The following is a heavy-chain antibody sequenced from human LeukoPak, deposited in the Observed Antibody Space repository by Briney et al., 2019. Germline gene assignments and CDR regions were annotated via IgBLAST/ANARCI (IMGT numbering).Heavy chain of an antibody. D-gene: IGHD4/OR15-4a*01. CDR1: GFTFSSYS. CDR2: ISSSSYI. Sequence: GGSLRLSCAASGFTFSSYSMNWVRQAPGKGLEWVSSISSSSYIYYADSVKGRFTISRDNAKNSLYLQMNSLRAEDTAVYYCARYGAARGFDYWGQGTLVTVSS. J-gene: IGHJ4*02. V-gene: IGHV3-21*01. CDR3: ARYGAARGFDY.